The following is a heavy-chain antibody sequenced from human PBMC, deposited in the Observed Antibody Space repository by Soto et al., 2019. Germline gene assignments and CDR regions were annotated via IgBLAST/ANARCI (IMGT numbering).Heavy chain of an antibody. Sequence: GASVKVSCKASGGTFSSYAISWVRQAPGQGLEWMGGIIPIFGTANYAQKFQGRVTITADESTSTAYMEPSSLRSEDTAVYYCARDGVVTTFDYWGQGTLVTVSS. CDR2: IIPIFGTA. CDR1: GGTFSSYA. D-gene: IGHD1-1*01. J-gene: IGHJ4*02. CDR3: ARDGVVTTFDY. V-gene: IGHV1-69*13.